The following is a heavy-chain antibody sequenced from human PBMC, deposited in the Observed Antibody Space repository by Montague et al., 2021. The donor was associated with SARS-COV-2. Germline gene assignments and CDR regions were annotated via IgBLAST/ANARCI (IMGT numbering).Heavy chain of an antibody. Sequence: TLSLTCTVSGGSISSGGYYWSWIRQHPGKGLEWIGYISYSGSTYYNPPLKSRVTISVDTSKNQFSLKLSSVTAADTAVYYCARSSAPSITIFGGSNTYWYFDLWGRGTLVTISS. CDR1: GGSISSGGYY. V-gene: IGHV4-31*03. CDR3: ARSSAPSITIFGGSNTYWYFDL. D-gene: IGHD3-3*01. J-gene: IGHJ2*01. CDR2: ISYSGST.